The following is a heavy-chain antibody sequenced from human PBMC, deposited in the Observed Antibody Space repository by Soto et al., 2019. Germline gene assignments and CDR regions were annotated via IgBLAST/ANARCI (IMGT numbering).Heavy chain of an antibody. V-gene: IGHV1-18*04. CDR1: GYTFTNHG. CDR2: INPYNANT. CDR3: ARDRVAGIWGDAFDI. J-gene: IGHJ3*02. D-gene: IGHD3-16*01. Sequence: ASVKVSCKTSGYTFTNHGINWVRQAPGQGREWMGWINPYNANTNYAQKLQGRVTMTTDTSTSTAYMDLRRLTSDDTAVYYCARDRVAGIWGDAFDIWGQGTMVTVSS.